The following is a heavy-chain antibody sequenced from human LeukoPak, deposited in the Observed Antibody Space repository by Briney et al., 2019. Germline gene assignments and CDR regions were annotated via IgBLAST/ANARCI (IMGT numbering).Heavy chain of an antibody. CDR3: ARTDSSWTDY. D-gene: IGHD6-13*01. CDR2: IYYSGST. Sequence: PSETLSLTCTVSGGSISSYYWSWIRQPLGKGLEWIGYIYYSGSTNYNPSLKSRVTISVDTSKNQFSLKLSSVTAADTAVYYCARTDSSWTDYWGQGTLVTVSS. J-gene: IGHJ4*02. V-gene: IGHV4-59*01. CDR1: GGSISSYY.